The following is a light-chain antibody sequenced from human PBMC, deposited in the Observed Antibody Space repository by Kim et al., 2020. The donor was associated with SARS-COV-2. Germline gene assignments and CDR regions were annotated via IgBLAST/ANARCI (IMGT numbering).Light chain of an antibody. J-gene: IGLJ2*01. CDR2: DVS. V-gene: IGLV2-14*03. CDR1: SKYVGGYNY. CDR3: SSFSTTTPVV. Sequence: GQWITISCTGTSKYVGGYNYVSLYQQHPDKAPKLMIYDVSSRPSGVTNRFSGSKSGNTASLTISGLQAEDEADYYCSSFSTTTPVVFGGGTQLTVL.